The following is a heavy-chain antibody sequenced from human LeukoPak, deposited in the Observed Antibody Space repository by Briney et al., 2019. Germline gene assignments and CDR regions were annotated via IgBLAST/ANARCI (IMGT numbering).Heavy chain of an antibody. D-gene: IGHD3-22*01. J-gene: IGHJ3*02. V-gene: IGHV3-9*03. Sequence: PGRSLRLSCAASGFTFDDYAMHWVRQAPGKGLEWVSGISWNSGSIGYADSVKGRFTISRDNAKNSLYLQMNSLRAEDVALYYCAKVSSGYPYYDAFDIWGQGTMVTVSS. CDR1: GFTFDDYA. CDR3: AKVSSGYPYYDAFDI. CDR2: ISWNSGSI.